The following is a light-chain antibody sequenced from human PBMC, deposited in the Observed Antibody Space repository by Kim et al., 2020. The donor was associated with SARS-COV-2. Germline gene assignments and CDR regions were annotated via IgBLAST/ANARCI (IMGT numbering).Light chain of an antibody. Sequence: GQSITISCTGGNYNIGNYDVHWYQQLPGKAPKLLIFGNTNRPSGVPDRVSGSKSRTSASLAITGLQAEDEADYYCHSYDYRLSGVVFGGGTQLTVL. CDR2: GNT. CDR1: NYNIGNYD. J-gene: IGLJ3*02. CDR3: HSYDYRLSGVV. V-gene: IGLV1-40*01.